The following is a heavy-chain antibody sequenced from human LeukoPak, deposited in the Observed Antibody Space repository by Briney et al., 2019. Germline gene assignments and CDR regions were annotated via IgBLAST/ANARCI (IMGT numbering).Heavy chain of an antibody. CDR2: IYYSGST. J-gene: IGHJ4*02. CDR1: GGSNSSYY. CDR3: ARGVVATILYDY. Sequence: SETLSLTCTVSGGSNSSYYWSWIRQPPGKGLEWIGYIYYSGSTNYNPSLKSRVTISVDTSKNQFSLKLSSVTAADTAVYYCARGVVATILYDYWGQGTLVTVSS. V-gene: IGHV4-59*01. D-gene: IGHD5-12*01.